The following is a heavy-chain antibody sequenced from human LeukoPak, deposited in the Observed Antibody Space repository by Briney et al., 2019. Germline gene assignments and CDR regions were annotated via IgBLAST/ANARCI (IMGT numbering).Heavy chain of an antibody. V-gene: IGHV4-59*12. CDR3: ARGDVYGATLVDY. CDR2: IFYSGTT. D-gene: IGHD4-17*01. CDR1: GGSISGYY. J-gene: IGHJ4*02. Sequence: SETLSLTCTVSGGSISGYYWGWIRQPPGKGLEYIGFIFYSGTTNYNPSLKSRVTISVDTSKNQFSLKLSSVTAADTAVYYCARGDVYGATLVDYWGQGTLVTVSS.